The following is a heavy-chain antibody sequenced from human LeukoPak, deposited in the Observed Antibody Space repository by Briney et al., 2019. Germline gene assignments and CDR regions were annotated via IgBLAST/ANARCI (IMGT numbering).Heavy chain of an antibody. V-gene: IGHV4-59*01. CDR1: GGSIRSYY. CDR3: ARAFYYYDSSGYFYYFDY. D-gene: IGHD3-22*01. J-gene: IGHJ4*02. CDR2: IYYSGST. Sequence: SETLSLTCTVSGGSIRSYYWSWIRQPPGKGLEWIGYIYYSGSTNYNPSLKSRVTISVDTSKNQFSLKLSSVTAADTAVYYCARAFYYYDSSGYFYYFDYWGQGTLVTVSS.